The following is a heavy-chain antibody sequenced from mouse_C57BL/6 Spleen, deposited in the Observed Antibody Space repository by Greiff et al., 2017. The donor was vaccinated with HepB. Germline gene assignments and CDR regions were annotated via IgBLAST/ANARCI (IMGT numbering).Heavy chain of an antibody. J-gene: IGHJ1*03. D-gene: IGHD3-3*01. CDR2: IDPSDSYT. V-gene: IGHV1-59*01. CDR3: ASRGPYWYFYV. Sequence: QVQLQQPGAELVRPGTSVKLSCKASGYTFTSYWMHWVKQRPGQGLEWIGVIDPSDSYTNYNQKFKGKATLTVDTSSSTAYMQLSSLTAEDSAVYYGASRGPYWYFYVWGTGATVTVAS. CDR1: GYTFTSYW.